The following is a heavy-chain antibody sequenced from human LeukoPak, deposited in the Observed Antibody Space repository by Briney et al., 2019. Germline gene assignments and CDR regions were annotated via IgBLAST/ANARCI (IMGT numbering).Heavy chain of an antibody. Sequence: PSETLSLTCAVYGGSFSGYYWSWLRQPPGKGLEWIGEINHSGSTNYNPSLKSRVTISVDTSKSQFSLKLSSVTAADTAVYYCARSKVPATGNWFDPWGQGTLVTVSS. CDR2: INHSGST. CDR1: GGSFSGYY. CDR3: ARSKVPATGNWFDP. J-gene: IGHJ5*02. D-gene: IGHD2-21*02. V-gene: IGHV4-34*01.